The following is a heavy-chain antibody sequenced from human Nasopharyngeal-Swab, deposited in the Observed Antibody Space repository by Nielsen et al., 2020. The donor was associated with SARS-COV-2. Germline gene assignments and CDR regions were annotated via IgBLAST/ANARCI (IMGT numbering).Heavy chain of an antibody. CDR3: ARESSIAVAGAIFDY. CDR1: GYTFTSYG. J-gene: IGHJ4*02. V-gene: IGHV1-18*01. D-gene: IGHD6-19*01. CDR2: ISAYNGNT. Sequence: ASVKVSCKASGYTFTSYGISWVRQAPGQGLVWMGWISAYNGNTNYAQKLQGRVTMTTDTSTSTAYMELRSLRSDDTAVYYCARESSIAVAGAIFDYWGQGTLVTVSS.